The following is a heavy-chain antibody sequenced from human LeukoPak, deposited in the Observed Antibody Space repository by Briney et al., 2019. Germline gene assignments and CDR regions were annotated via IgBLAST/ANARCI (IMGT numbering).Heavy chain of an antibody. CDR3: AKERNLEIAVAGTIFDY. CDR1: GFTFSSYS. V-gene: IGHV3-21*01. D-gene: IGHD6-19*01. Sequence: GGSLRLSCAASGFTFSSYSMNWVRQAPGKGLEWVSSISSSSSYIYYADSVKGRFTISRDNAKNSLYLQMNSLRAEDTAVYYCAKERNLEIAVAGTIFDYWGQGTLVTVSS. CDR2: ISSSSSYI. J-gene: IGHJ4*02.